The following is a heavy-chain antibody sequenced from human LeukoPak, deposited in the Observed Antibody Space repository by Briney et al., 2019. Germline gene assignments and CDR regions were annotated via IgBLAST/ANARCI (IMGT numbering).Heavy chain of an antibody. Sequence: ASVKVSCKASGGTLSSYAISWVRQAPGQGLEWMGGIIPIFGTANYAQKFQGRVTITADESTSTAYMELSSLRSEDTAVYYCAIDGSTSSSCLDPWGQGTLVTVSS. CDR3: AIDGSTSSSCLDP. J-gene: IGHJ5*02. D-gene: IGHD2-2*01. V-gene: IGHV1-69*13. CDR1: GGTLSSYA. CDR2: IIPIFGTA.